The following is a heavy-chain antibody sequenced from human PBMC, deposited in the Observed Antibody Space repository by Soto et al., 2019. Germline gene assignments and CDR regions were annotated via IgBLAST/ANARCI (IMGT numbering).Heavy chain of an antibody. V-gene: IGHV1-69*13. CDR3: ARVTYDSSGYYLRNNWFDP. Sequence: SVKVSCKASGGTFSSYAISWVRQAPGQGLEWMGGIIPTFGTANYAQKFQGRVTITADESTSTAYMELSSLRSEDTAVYYCARVTYDSSGYYLRNNWFDPWGQGTLVTVSS. CDR2: IIPTFGTA. D-gene: IGHD3-22*01. J-gene: IGHJ5*02. CDR1: GGTFSSYA.